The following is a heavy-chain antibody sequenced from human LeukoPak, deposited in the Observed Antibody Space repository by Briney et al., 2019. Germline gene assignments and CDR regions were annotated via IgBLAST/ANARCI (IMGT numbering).Heavy chain of an antibody. CDR2: IYPDDSDT. Sequence: GESLKISCKGSGYSFTNYRIAWVRQMPGKGLEWMGFIYPDDSDTRYSPSFQGQVTISADKSISTAYLQWSSLKASDTAMYYCARIWLRAFDIWGQGTMVTVSS. D-gene: IGHD3-16*01. CDR3: ARIWLRAFDI. V-gene: IGHV5-51*01. CDR1: GYSFTNYR. J-gene: IGHJ3*02.